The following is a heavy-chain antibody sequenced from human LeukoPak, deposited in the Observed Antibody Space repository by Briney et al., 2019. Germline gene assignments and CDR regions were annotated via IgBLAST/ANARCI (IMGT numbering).Heavy chain of an antibody. V-gene: IGHV1-46*01. D-gene: IGHD3-10*02. CDR2: ISPSGGGT. J-gene: IGHJ4*02. CDR3: ARDEPMLYYFDY. CDR1: GYTFTSYY. Sequence: GASVKVSCKSSGYTFTSYYIHWVRQAPGQGLEWMVIISPSGGGTGYAQNFQGRVTMTRDTSTSTVYMELSSLRSEDTAVYYCARDEPMLYYFDYWGQGTLVTVSS.